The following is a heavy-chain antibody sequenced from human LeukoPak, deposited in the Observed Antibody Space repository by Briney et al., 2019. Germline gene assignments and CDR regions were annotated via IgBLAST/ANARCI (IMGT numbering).Heavy chain of an antibody. Sequence: SETLSLXCTVSGGSISSSSYYWGWIRQPPGKGLEWIGSIYYSGITYYNPSLKSRVTISVDTSKNQFSLKLSSVTAADTAVYYCASSLQGSSSPFDYWGQGTLVTVSS. CDR2: IYYSGIT. CDR3: ASSLQGSSSPFDY. CDR1: GGSISSSSYY. J-gene: IGHJ4*02. V-gene: IGHV4-39*01. D-gene: IGHD6-13*01.